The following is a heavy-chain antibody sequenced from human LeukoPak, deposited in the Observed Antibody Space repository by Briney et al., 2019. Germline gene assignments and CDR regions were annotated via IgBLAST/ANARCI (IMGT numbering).Heavy chain of an antibody. CDR2: ISSSSSYI. J-gene: IGHJ4*02. D-gene: IGHD3-3*01. CDR3: ARDLSYYDFWSGSPFDY. Sequence: GGSLRLSCAASGFTFSSYSMNWVRQAPGKGLEWVSSISSSSSYIYYADSVKGRFTISRDNAKNSLYLQMNSLRAEDTAVYYCARDLSYYDFWSGSPFDYWGQGPLVTVSS. V-gene: IGHV3-21*01. CDR1: GFTFSSYS.